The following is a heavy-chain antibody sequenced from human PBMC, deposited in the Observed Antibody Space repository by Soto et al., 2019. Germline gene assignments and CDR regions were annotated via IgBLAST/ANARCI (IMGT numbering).Heavy chain of an antibody. CDR3: AGKGGGSSLAWFDP. CDR2: IYSGGST. Sequence: GGSLRLSCAASGFTVSSTYMSWVRQAPGKGLEWVSVIYSGGSTYYADSVKGRFTISRDNSKNTLYLQMNSLRAEDTAVYYCAGKGGGSSLAWFDPWGQGTLVTVSS. CDR1: GFTVSSTY. D-gene: IGHD1-26*01. V-gene: IGHV3-53*01. J-gene: IGHJ5*02.